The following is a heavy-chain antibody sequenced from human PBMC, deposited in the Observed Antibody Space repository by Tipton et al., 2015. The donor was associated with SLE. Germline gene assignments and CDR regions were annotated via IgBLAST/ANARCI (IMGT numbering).Heavy chain of an antibody. CDR3: ARDLRQPSYFHYYYMDV. CDR2: IYQTGST. V-gene: IGHV4-38-2*02. J-gene: IGHJ6*03. D-gene: IGHD1-1*01. Sequence: TLSLTCTVSGYSIDNGYYWAWIRQPPGKGLEWIGSIYQTGSTYSSPSLKSRLTMSVDTSRNQFSLKLSSVTAADAAVYYCARDLRQPSYFHYYYMDVWGKGTTVTVSS. CDR1: GYSIDNGYY.